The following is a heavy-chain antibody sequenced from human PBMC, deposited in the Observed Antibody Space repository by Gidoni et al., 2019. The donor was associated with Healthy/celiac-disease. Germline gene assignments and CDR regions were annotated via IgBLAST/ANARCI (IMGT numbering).Heavy chain of an antibody. J-gene: IGHJ6*02. CDR3: ARDLYYDFWSGYYYGMDV. V-gene: IGHV3-21*01. Sequence: EVQLVEYGGGLVKPGGSLRLSCAASGFTCRSYSMNWVRQAPGKGLEWVSAISSSGSTIYYADSVKGRFTISRDNAKNSLYLQMNSLRAEDTAVYYCARDLYYDFWSGYYYGMDVWGQGTTVTVSS. CDR2: ISSSGSTI. CDR1: GFTCRSYS. D-gene: IGHD3-3*01.